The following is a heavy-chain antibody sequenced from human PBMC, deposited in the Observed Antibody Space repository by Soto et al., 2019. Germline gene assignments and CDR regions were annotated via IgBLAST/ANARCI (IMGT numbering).Heavy chain of an antibody. CDR2: LIPLFGTT. CDR1: GGTFSGHA. J-gene: IGHJ4*02. D-gene: IGHD7-27*01. CDR3: ARGSNWGYRFDS. V-gene: IGHV1-69*06. Sequence: QVQLVQSGAEVKKPGSSVKVSCEASGGTFSGHAISWVRQAPGQGPEWMGGLIPLFGTTHHAQNFQDRLTITADKSTSTDYRELTSLRFEDTAIYYCARGSNWGYRFDSWGQGPLVTVSS.